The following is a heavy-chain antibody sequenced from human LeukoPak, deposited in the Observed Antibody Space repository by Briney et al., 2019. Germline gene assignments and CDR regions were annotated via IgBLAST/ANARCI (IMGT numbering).Heavy chain of an antibody. D-gene: IGHD2-2*01. CDR3: ARARYRVPAATPGY. J-gene: IGHJ4*02. CDR1: GGTFSCYA. V-gene: IGHV1-69*13. CDR2: IIPIFGTA. Sequence: GASVKVSCKASGGTFSCYAISWVRQAPGQGLEWMGGIIPIFGTANYAQKFQGRVTITADESTSTAYMELSSLRSEDTAVYYCARARYRVPAATPGYWGQGTLVTVSS.